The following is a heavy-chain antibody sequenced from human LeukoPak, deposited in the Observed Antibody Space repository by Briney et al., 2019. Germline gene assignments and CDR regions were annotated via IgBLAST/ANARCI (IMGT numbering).Heavy chain of an antibody. V-gene: IGHV4-61*01. J-gene: IGHJ4*02. CDR3: ASGETRHYDILTGHFDY. CDR2: IDYSGST. D-gene: IGHD3-9*01. CDR1: GGSVSSGSYY. Sequence: PSETLSLTCTVSGGSVSSGSYYWSWIRQPPGKGLVSLGYIDYSGSTNYNPSLKSRVTISVDTSKNQFSLKLSSVTAADTAVYYCASGETRHYDILTGHFDYWGQGTLVTVSS.